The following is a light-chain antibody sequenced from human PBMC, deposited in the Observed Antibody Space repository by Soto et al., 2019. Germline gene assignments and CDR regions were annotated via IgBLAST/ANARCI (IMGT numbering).Light chain of an antibody. CDR1: SSDVGGYNF. CDR3: SSYAGTNNRYV. Sequence: QSALTQPPSASGSPGQSVTISCTGTSSDVGGYNFVSWYQQHPGKAPKLIIYEVNKRPSGVPDRFSASKSGNTASLTVSGLQAEDEVDYYCSSYAGTNNRYVFGTGTKLTVL. J-gene: IGLJ1*01. CDR2: EVN. V-gene: IGLV2-8*01.